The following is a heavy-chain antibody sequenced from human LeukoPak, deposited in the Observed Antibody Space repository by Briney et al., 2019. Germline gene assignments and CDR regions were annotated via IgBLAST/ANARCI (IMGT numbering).Heavy chain of an antibody. V-gene: IGHV1-18*04. D-gene: IGHD6-13*01. CDR1: GYTFTGYY. CDR3: ATASWREGHGGAFDI. Sequence: WASVKVSCKASGYTFTGYYMHWVRQAPGQGLEWMGWISAYNGNTNYAQKLQGRVTMTTDTSTSTVYMELRSLRSDDTAVYYCATASWREGHGGAFDIWGQGTMVTVSS. J-gene: IGHJ3*02. CDR2: ISAYNGNT.